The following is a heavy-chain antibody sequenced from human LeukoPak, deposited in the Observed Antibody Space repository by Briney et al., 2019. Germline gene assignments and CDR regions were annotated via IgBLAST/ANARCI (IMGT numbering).Heavy chain of an antibody. D-gene: IGHD3-22*01. CDR3: ARRRPYDSSGYFVGCNMNGAFDI. V-gene: IGHV1-69*01. CDR2: IIPIFGTA. J-gene: IGHJ3*02. CDR1: GGTFSSYA. Sequence: SVKVSCKASGGTFSSYAISWVRQAPGQGLEWMGGIIPIFGTANYAQKFQGRVTITADESTSTAYMELSSLRSEDTAVYYCARRRPYDSSGYFVGCNMNGAFDIWGQGTMSPSLQ.